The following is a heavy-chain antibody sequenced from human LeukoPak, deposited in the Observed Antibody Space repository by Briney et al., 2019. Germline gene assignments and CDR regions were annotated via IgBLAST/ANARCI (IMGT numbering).Heavy chain of an antibody. D-gene: IGHD6-19*01. J-gene: IGHJ4*02. CDR1: GDSISSYY. V-gene: IGHV4-4*07. CDR3: AGVSSGRTNFDY. CDR2: IYTSGNT. Sequence: SETLSLTCTVSGDSISSYYWSWIRQPAGKGLEWIGRIYTSGNTNYNPSLKSRVTISVDKSKNQFSLKLSSVTAADTAVYYCAGVSSGRTNFDYWGQGTLVTVSS.